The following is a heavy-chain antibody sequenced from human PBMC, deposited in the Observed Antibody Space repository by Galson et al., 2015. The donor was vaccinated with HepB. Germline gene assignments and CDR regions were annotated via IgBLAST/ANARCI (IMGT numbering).Heavy chain of an antibody. Sequence: SVKVSCKASGGTFSSYAISWVRQAPGQGLEWMGGIIPILGIANYAQKFQGRVTITADKSTSTAYMELSSLRSEDTAVYYCARVITSRWGYYYYYYMDVWGKGTTVTVSS. D-gene: IGHD5-24*01. CDR2: IIPILGIA. J-gene: IGHJ6*03. CDR3: ARVITSRWGYYYYYYMDV. CDR1: GGTFSSYA. V-gene: IGHV1-69*10.